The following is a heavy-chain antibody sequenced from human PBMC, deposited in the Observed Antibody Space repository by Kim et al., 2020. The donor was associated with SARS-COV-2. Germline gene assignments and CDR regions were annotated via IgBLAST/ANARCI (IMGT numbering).Heavy chain of an antibody. CDR1: GFSGFTLSTYY. J-gene: IGHJ5*01. V-gene: IGHV3-7*03. Sequence: GESLKISCEASGFSGFTLSTYYMTWVRHAPGKGLEWVANIKQDGSVTLYLDSVKGRFTISRDNSKNSLYLQMNSLRAEDTALYYCASGYGWLVHSWGHGTLVTVSS. D-gene: IGHD6-19*01. CDR2: IKQDGSVT. CDR3: ASGYGWLVHS.